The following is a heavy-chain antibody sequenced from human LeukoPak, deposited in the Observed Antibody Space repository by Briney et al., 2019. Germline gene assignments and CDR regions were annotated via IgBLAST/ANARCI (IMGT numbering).Heavy chain of an antibody. Sequence: GGSLRLSCAASGFTFSSYAMHWVRQAPGKGLEWVAVISYDGSNKYYADSVKGRFTISRDNSKNTLYLQMNSLRAEDTAVYYCARDGEEVPDYWGQGTLVTVSS. CDR1: GFTFSSYA. CDR2: ISYDGSNK. J-gene: IGHJ4*02. V-gene: IGHV3-30-3*01. CDR3: ARDGEEVPDY. D-gene: IGHD3-10*01.